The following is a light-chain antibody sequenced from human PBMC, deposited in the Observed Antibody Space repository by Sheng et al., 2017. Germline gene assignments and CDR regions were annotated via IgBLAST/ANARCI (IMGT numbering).Light chain of an antibody. CDR2: ATS. CDR1: QSARSS. Sequence: EIVMTQSPAILSVSPGERATLSCRASQSARSSLAWYQQKPGQAPRLLIYATSSRATGIPDRFIGSGSGTDFTLTIDGLEPEDFAVYYCQQYGTSPFGQGTQVQI. V-gene: IGKV3-20*01. CDR3: QQYGTSP. J-gene: IGKJ1*01.